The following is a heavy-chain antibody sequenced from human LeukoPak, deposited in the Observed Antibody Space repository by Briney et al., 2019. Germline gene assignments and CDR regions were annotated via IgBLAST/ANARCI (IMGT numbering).Heavy chain of an antibody. J-gene: IGHJ4*02. V-gene: IGHV4-34*01. Sequence: PSETLSLTCAVYGGSFSGYYWSWIRQPPGKGLEWIGEINHSGSTNYNPSLKSRVAISVDTSKNQFSLKLSSVTAADTAVYYCARLNYGGNSAIDNWGQGTLVTVSS. CDR2: INHSGST. CDR1: GGSFSGYY. CDR3: ARLNYGGNSAIDN. D-gene: IGHD4-17*01.